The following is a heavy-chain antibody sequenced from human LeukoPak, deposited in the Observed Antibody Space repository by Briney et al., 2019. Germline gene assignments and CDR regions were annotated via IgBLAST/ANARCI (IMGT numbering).Heavy chain of an antibody. V-gene: IGHV1-24*01. CDR2: FDPEDGET. Sequence: ASVKVSCKVSGYTLTELSMHWVRQAPGKGLEWMGGFDPEDGETIYAQKFQGRVTMTRDMSTSTVYMELSSLRSEDTAVYYCATSRWWLHYWGQGTLVTVSS. J-gene: IGHJ4*02. CDR1: GYTLTELS. CDR3: ATSRWWLHY. D-gene: IGHD2-15*01.